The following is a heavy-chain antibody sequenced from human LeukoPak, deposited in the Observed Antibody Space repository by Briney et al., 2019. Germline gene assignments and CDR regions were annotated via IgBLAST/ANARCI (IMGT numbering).Heavy chain of an antibody. J-gene: IGHJ4*02. CDR1: GFTFSSYS. Sequence: PGGSLRLSCAASGFTFSSYSMNWVRQAPGKGLEWVSSISSSNSYIYYADSVKGRFTISRDNAKNSLYPQMNSLRAEDTAVYYCARGAPEGCSGGSCYSLGLTHLNYWGQGTLVTVSS. CDR3: ARGAPEGCSGGSCYSLGLTHLNY. D-gene: IGHD2-15*01. V-gene: IGHV3-21*01. CDR2: ISSSNSYI.